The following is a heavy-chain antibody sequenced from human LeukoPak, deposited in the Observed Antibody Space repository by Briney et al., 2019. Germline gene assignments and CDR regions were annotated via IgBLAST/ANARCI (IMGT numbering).Heavy chain of an antibody. CDR1: GGSISSGGYY. CDR3: XXXXXXDFXSGYSSAGYFDY. CDR2: IYYSGST. Sequence: SETLSLTCTVSGGSISSGGYYWSWIRQHPGKGLEWIGYIYYSGSTYYNPSLKSRVTISVDTSKNQFSLKLSSVTAADTAVYXXXXXXXXDFXSGYSSAGYFDYWGQGTLVTVSS. V-gene: IGHV4-31*03. J-gene: IGHJ4*02. D-gene: IGHD3-3*01.